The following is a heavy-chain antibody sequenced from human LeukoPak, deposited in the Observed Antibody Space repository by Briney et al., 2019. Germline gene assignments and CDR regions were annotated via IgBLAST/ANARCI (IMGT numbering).Heavy chain of an antibody. Sequence: GGSLRLSCAASGFTVSSNYMSWVRQAPGKGLEWVSVIYSGGSTYYADSVKGRFTISRDNSKNTLYLQMNSLRAEDTAVYYCAGDDSSVWGSYNYWGQGTLVTVSS. CDR3: AGDDSSVWGSYNY. CDR1: GFTVSSNY. D-gene: IGHD3-16*01. V-gene: IGHV3-53*01. CDR2: IYSGGST. J-gene: IGHJ4*02.